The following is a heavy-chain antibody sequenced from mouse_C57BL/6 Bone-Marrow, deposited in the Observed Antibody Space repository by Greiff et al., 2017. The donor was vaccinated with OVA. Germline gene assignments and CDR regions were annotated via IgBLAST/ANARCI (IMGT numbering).Heavy chain of an antibody. J-gene: IGHJ2*01. D-gene: IGHD1-1*01. V-gene: IGHV14-4*01. CDR1: GFNIKDDY. Sequence: SGAELVRPGASVKLSCTASGFNIKDDYMHWVKQRPEQGLEWIGWIDPENGDTEYASKFQGKATITADTSSNTAYLQLSSLTSEDTAVYYCTFYGSSPFDYWGQGTTLTVSS. CDR2: IDPENGDT. CDR3: TFYGSSPFDY.